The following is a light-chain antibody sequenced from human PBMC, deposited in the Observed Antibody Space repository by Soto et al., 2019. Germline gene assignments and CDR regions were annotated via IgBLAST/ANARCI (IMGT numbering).Light chain of an antibody. J-gene: IGLJ1*01. CDR2: DVS. V-gene: IGLV2-11*01. Sequence: QSALTQPRSVCGSPGQSVTISFTGTSSDVGGYNYVSWYQQHPGKAPKLMIYDVSKRPSGVPDRFSGSKSGNTASLTISGLQAEDEADYYCCSYAGSYTYVFGTGTKVTVL. CDR1: SSDVGGYNY. CDR3: CSYAGSYTYV.